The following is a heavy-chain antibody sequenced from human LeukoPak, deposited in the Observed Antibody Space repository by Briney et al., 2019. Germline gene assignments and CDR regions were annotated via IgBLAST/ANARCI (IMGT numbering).Heavy chain of an antibody. V-gene: IGHV1-18*01. CDR2: ISAYNGNT. Sequence: ASVKVSCKASGYTFTSYGISWVRQAPGQGLEWMGWISAYNGNTNYAQKLQGRVTMTTDTSTSTAYMELRILRSDDTAVYYCARAICSSTSCYWTDYWGQGTLVTVSS. J-gene: IGHJ4*02. CDR3: ARAICSSTSCYWTDY. CDR1: GYTFTSYG. D-gene: IGHD2-2*01.